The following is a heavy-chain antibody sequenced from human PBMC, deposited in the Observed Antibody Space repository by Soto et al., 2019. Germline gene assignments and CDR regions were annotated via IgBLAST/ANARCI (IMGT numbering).Heavy chain of an antibody. CDR3: ASQSRTINSSGWYRY. J-gene: IGHJ4*02. Sequence: PSETLSLTCTVSGGSISSSSYYWGWIRQPPGKGLEWIGSIYYSGSTYYNPSLKSRVTISVDTSKNQFSLKLSSVTAADTAVYYCASQSRTINSSGWYRYWGQGTLVTVSS. CDR2: IYYSGST. D-gene: IGHD6-19*01. CDR1: GGSISSSSYY. V-gene: IGHV4-39*01.